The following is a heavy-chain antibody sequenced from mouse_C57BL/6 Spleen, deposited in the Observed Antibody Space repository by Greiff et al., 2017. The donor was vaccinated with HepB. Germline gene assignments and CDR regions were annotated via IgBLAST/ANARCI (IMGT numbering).Heavy chain of an antibody. D-gene: IGHD3-2*02. V-gene: IGHV1-80*01. CDR1: GYAFSSYW. CDR2: IYPGDGDT. CDR3: ARSQLRLGAMDY. Sequence: QVQLQQSGAELVKPGASVKISCKASGYAFSSYWMNWVKQRPGKGLEWIGQIYPGDGDTNYNGKFKGKATLTADKSSSTAYMQLSSLTSEDSAVYFCARSQLRLGAMDYWGQGTSVTVSS. J-gene: IGHJ4*01.